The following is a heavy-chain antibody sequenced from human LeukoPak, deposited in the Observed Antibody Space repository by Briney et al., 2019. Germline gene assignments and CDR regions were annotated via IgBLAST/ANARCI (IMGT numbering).Heavy chain of an antibody. D-gene: IGHD3-22*01. J-gene: IGHJ4*02. CDR1: GFTFSSYS. CDR2: ISSSSSYI. CDR3: ARRYYDSSGYLYYFDY. V-gene: IGHV3-21*01. Sequence: GGSLRLSCAASGFTFSSYSMNWVRQAPGKGLEWVSSISSSSSYIYYADSVKGRFTISRDNAKNSLYLQINSLRAEDTAVYYCARRYYDSSGYLYYFDYWGQGTLATVSS.